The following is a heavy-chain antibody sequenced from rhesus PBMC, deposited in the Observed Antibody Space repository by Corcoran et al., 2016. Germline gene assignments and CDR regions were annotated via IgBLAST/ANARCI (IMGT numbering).Heavy chain of an antibody. CDR3: ARGVTPFDY. Sequence: QLQLQESGPGLVKPSETLSLTCAVSGGSISGYWWSWIRQPPGKGLEWIGRVDTSGSTDYNPSLKGRVTIARDTSKNQFSLRVSSVTAADTAVYYCARGVTPFDYWGQGVLVTVSS. V-gene: IGHV4-160*01. J-gene: IGHJ4*01. CDR2: VDTSGST. D-gene: IGHD4-23*01. CDR1: GGSISGYW.